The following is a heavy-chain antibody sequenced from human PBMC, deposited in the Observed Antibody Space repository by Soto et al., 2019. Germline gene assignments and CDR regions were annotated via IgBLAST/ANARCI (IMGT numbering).Heavy chain of an antibody. V-gene: IGHV4-31*03. Sequence: KSSETLSLTCTVSGGSISSGGYYWSWIRQHPGKGLEWIGYIYYSGSTYYNPSLKSRVTISVDTSKNQFSLKLSSVTAADTAVYYCARVVTARPLYSFDYWGQGTLLTVFS. CDR3: ARVVTARPLYSFDY. CDR1: GGSISSGGYY. CDR2: IYYSGST. J-gene: IGHJ4*02. D-gene: IGHD6-6*01.